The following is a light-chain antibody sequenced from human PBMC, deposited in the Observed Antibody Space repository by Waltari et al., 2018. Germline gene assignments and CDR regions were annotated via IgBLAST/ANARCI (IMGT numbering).Light chain of an antibody. Sequence: QSVLTQPPSVSGAPGQRVTISCTGTSSNIGAGFEVFWYQQLPGSAPKLLIFASYKRSSGVPDRISGSTSGTSASLAITGLQADDEADYYCQSYDSSLSGRVFGGGTRLTVL. V-gene: IGLV1-40*01. J-gene: IGLJ3*02. CDR1: SSNIGAGFE. CDR3: QSYDSSLSGRV. CDR2: ASY.